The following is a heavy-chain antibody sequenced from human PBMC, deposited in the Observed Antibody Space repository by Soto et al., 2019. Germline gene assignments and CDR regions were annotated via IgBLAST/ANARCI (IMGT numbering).Heavy chain of an antibody. CDR1: GGSISSYY. CDR3: AREIAAAESGFDY. D-gene: IGHD6-13*01. J-gene: IGHJ4*02. CDR2: IYYSGST. Sequence: XXTLSLPFTVSGGSISSYYWRWIRQPPGKGLEWIGYIYYSGSTNYNPSLKSRVTISVDTSKNQFSLKLSSVNAADTAVYYCAREIAAAESGFDYWGQGTLVTVSS. V-gene: IGHV4-59*01.